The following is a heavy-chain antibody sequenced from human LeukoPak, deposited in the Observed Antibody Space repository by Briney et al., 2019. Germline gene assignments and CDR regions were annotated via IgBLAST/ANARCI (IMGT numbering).Heavy chain of an antibody. Sequence: SETLSLTRTVSGGSISSYYWSWIRQPPGKGLEWIGYIYYSGSTNYNPSLKSRVTISVDTSKNQFSLKLSSVTAADTAVYYCARGWYYYGSGSYNWFDPWGQGTLVTVSS. CDR2: IYYSGST. V-gene: IGHV4-59*01. CDR3: ARGWYYYGSGSYNWFDP. J-gene: IGHJ5*02. D-gene: IGHD3-10*01. CDR1: GGSISSYY.